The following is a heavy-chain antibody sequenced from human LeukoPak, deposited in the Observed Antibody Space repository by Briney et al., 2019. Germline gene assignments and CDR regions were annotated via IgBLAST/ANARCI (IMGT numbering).Heavy chain of an antibody. D-gene: IGHD2-2*01. CDR3: ARVYCSSTSCHRYGMDV. Sequence: GGSLRLSCAASGFTFSSYGMHWVRQAPGKGLEWVAVISYDGSNKYYADSVKGRFTISRDNSKNTLYLQMNSLRAEDTAVYYCARVYCSSTSCHRYGMDVWGQGTTVTVSS. J-gene: IGHJ6*02. V-gene: IGHV3-30*03. CDR1: GFTFSSYG. CDR2: ISYDGSNK.